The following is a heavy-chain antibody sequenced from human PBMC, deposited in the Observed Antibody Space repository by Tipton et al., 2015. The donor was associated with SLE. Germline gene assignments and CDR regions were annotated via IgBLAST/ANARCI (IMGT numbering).Heavy chain of an antibody. D-gene: IGHD3-3*01. CDR1: GGSISANDHY. CDR3: VRAEGQNTMFGVVTRLDV. CDR2: LYHSGTT. J-gene: IGHJ6*04. Sequence: TLPLTCSVSGGSISANDHYWAWIRQSPGKGLEWIGSLYHSGTTYHNPSLRNRATISMDRSNNQISLKVNSVTAADTGVYFCVRAEGQNTMFGVVTRLDVWGKGTTVSVSS. V-gene: IGHV4-39*07.